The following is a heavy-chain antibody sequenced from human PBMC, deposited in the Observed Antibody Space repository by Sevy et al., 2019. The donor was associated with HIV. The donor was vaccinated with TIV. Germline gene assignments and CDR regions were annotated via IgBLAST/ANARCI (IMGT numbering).Heavy chain of an antibody. V-gene: IGHV4-34*01. CDR3: ARGRGGSYYGNYYYYGMDV. D-gene: IGHD1-26*01. Sequence: SETLSLTCAVYGGSFSGYYWSWIRQPPGKGLEWIGEINHSGSTNYNPSLKSRVTISVDTSKNQFSLKLSSVTAADTAVYYCARGRGGSYYGNYYYYGMDVWGQGTTVTVFS. J-gene: IGHJ6*02. CDR1: GGSFSGYY. CDR2: INHSGST.